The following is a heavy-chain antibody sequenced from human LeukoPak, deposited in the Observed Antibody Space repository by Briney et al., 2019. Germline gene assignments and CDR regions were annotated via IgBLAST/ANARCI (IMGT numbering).Heavy chain of an antibody. CDR1: GDSISSGDYY. V-gene: IGHV4-61*02. J-gene: IGHJ3*02. CDR2: ISSSGST. Sequence: SQTLSLTCTVSGDSISSGDYYWSWIRQPAGKGLEWIGRISSSGSTNYNPSLKSRFTISVDTSKNQFSLKLSSVTAADTAVYFCARGPYSYDSSGAFDIWGQGTMVTVSS. CDR3: ARGPYSYDSSGAFDI. D-gene: IGHD3-22*01.